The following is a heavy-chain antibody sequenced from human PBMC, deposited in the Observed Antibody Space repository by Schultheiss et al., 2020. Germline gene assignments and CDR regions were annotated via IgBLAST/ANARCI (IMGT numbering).Heavy chain of an antibody. Sequence: SETLSLTCAVYGGSFSGYYWSWIRQPPGKGLEWIGEINDSGSTNYNPSLKSRVTISVDTSKNQFSLKLSSVTAADTAVYYCASVKYSSSWKRRYFDYWGQGTLVTVSS. V-gene: IGHV4-34*01. D-gene: IGHD6-13*01. J-gene: IGHJ4*02. CDR3: ASVKYSSSWKRRYFDY. CDR2: INDSGST. CDR1: GGSFSGYY.